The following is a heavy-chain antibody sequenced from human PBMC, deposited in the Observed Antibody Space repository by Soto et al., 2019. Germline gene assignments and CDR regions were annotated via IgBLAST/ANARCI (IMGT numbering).Heavy chain of an antibody. CDR1: GDIFSKYV. CDR3: ARRYSFAQGDGMDV. V-gene: IGHV1-69*01. J-gene: IGHJ6*02. D-gene: IGHD5-12*01. Sequence: QVHLVQSGPEVKKPGSSVKLSCKASGDIFSKYVITWVRQVPGQGLEWMGEIITMFETTDYEPRFQGRVTITADESTDTGYMELRSLRSEDTAIYFCARRYSFAQGDGMDVWGQGTTVIVSS. CDR2: IITMFETT.